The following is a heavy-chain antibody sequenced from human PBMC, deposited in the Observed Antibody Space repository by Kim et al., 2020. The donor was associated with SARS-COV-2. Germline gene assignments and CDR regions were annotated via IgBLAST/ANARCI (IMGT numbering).Heavy chain of an antibody. CDR2: IYHSGST. V-gene: IGHV4-38-2*02. Sequence: SETLSLTCTVSGYSISSGYYWGWIRQPPGKGLEWIGSIYHSGSTYYNPSLKSRVTISVDTSKNQFSLKLSSVTAADTAVYYCARDVGTSGAWGQGTLVTVSS. D-gene: IGHD1-26*01. CDR1: GYSISSGYY. CDR3: ARDVGTSGA. J-gene: IGHJ4*02.